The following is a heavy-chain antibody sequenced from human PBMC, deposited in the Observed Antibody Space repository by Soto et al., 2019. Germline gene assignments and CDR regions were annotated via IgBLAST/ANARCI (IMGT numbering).Heavy chain of an antibody. CDR3: ARTSYGDYVGSWYYFDY. CDR2: IWYDGSNK. J-gene: IGHJ4*02. CDR1: GFTFSSYG. Sequence: GGSLRLSCAASGFTFSSYGMHWVRQAPGKGLEWVAVIWYDGSNKYYADSVKGRFTISRDNSKNTLYLQMNSLRAADTAVYYCARTSYGDYVGSWYYFDYWGQGTLVTVSS. V-gene: IGHV3-33*01. D-gene: IGHD4-17*01.